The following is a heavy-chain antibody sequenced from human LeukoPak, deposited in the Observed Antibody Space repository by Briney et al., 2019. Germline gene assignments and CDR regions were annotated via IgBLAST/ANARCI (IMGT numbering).Heavy chain of an antibody. J-gene: IGHJ6*02. Sequence: PGGSLRLSCTASGFFIEKYGLHWVRQPPGKGLEWVAVISSGETTKYYGDSMKGRFTISRDNSKNTLYLQMDSLGPEDTAIYYCAKGGVTDHFYYGMGVWGQGTFVTVSS. CDR2: ISSGETTK. CDR3: AKGGVTDHFYYGMGV. D-gene: IGHD2-21*02. V-gene: IGHV3-30*18. CDR1: GFFIEKYG.